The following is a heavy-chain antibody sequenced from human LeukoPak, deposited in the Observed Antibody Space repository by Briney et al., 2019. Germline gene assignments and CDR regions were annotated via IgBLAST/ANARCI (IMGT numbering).Heavy chain of an antibody. CDR1: GYTFTSYA. J-gene: IGHJ4*02. CDR2: INAGNGNT. V-gene: IGHV1-3*01. D-gene: IGHD4-17*01. CDR3: ARVPTVISALWDY. Sequence: ASVKVSCKASGYTFTSYAMYWVRQAPGQRLEWTGWINAGNGNTKYSQKFQGRVTITRDTSARTAYMKLSSLRSEDTAVYYCARVPTVISALWDYWGQGTLVTVSS.